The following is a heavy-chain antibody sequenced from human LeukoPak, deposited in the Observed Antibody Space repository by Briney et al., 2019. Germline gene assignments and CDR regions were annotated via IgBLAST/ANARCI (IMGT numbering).Heavy chain of an antibody. V-gene: IGHV3-33*06. D-gene: IGHD4-11*01. J-gene: IGHJ1*01. Sequence: GGSLRLSCAASGFTFSHYGMHWVRQTPGAGLEWVAVTWSDGSDKYYAKSVKGRFTISRDNSKNSLFLQMNSLRAEDTAVYYCAKDAQRGFDYSNSLQNWGQGILVTVSS. CDR2: TWSDGSDK. CDR1: GFTFSHYG. CDR3: AKDAQRGFDYSNSLQN.